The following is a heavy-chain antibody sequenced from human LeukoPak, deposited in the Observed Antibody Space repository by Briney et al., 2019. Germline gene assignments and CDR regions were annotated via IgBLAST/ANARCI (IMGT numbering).Heavy chain of an antibody. J-gene: IGHJ3*02. CDR1: GYTFTSYD. V-gene: IGHV1-8*01. D-gene: IGHD3-3*01. CDR2: MNPNSGNT. Sequence: ASVKVSCKASGYTFTSYDINWVRQAPGQGLEWMGWMNPNSGNTGYAQKFQGRVTMTRNTSISTAYMELSSLRSEDTAVYYCARGRGFLEWLFAAGDAFDIWGQGTMVTVSS. CDR3: ARGRGFLEWLFAAGDAFDI.